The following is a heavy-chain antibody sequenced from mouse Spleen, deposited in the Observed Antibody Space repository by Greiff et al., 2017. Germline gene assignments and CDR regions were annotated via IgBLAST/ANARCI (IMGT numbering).Heavy chain of an antibody. Sequence: VHLVESGAELVRPGTSVKVSCKASGYAFTSYLIEWVKQRPGQGLEWIGVINPGSGGTNYNEKFKGKATLTADKSSSTAYMQLSSLTSDDSAVYFCARPTMITTGFAYWGQGTLVTVSA. CDR3: ARPTMITTGFAY. J-gene: IGHJ3*01. CDR1: GYAFTSYL. CDR2: INPGSGGT. V-gene: IGHV1-54*01. D-gene: IGHD2-4*01.